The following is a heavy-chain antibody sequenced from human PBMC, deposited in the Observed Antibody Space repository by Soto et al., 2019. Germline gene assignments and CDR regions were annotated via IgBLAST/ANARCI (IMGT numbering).Heavy chain of an antibody. D-gene: IGHD4-17*01. CDR3: ALGSRW. CDR2: INHSGST. CDR1: GGSFSGYY. J-gene: IGHJ4*02. Sequence: QVQLQQWGAGLLKPSETLSLTCAVYGGSFSGYYWNWIRQPPGKGLEWIGEINHSGSTNYNPSLKSRVIISVDTSKNQFSLKLSSVTAADTAVYYCALGSRWWGQGTLVTVSS. V-gene: IGHV4-34*01.